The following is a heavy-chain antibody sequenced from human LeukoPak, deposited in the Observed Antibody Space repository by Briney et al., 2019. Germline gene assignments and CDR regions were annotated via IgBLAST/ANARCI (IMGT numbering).Heavy chain of an antibody. D-gene: IGHD3-9*01. CDR2: IYYSGST. Sequence: SETLSLTCTVSGGSISSYYWSWIRQPPGKGLEWIGYIYYSGSTNYNPSLKSRVTISVDTSKNQFSLKLSSVTAADTAVYYCARAVRYYDILTGYRNWFDPWGLGTLVTVSS. J-gene: IGHJ5*02. V-gene: IGHV4-59*01. CDR3: ARAVRYYDILTGYRNWFDP. CDR1: GGSISSYY.